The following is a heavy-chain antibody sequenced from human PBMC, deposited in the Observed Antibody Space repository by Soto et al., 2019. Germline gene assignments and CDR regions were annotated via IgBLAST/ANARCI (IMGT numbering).Heavy chain of an antibody. CDR2: IYHTGGT. D-gene: IGHD5-12*01. V-gene: IGHV4-30-2*05. J-gene: IGHJ4*02. CDR1: GGSISSGGYS. Sequence: PSEALSLTCAGSGGSISSGGYSWSWIRQPPGKGLEWIGYIYHTGGTFYTPSLKSRVTMSVDTSKNQFSLKLTSVTAADPAVYFCARDRGATIFDFWGRGTLVTVSS. CDR3: ARDRGATIFDF.